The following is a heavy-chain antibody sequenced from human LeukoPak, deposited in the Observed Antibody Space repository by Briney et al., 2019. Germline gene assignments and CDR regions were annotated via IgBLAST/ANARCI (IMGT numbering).Heavy chain of an antibody. J-gene: IGHJ6*02. CDR3: ARDRFSGTTIFYGMDV. CDR2: ISYDGSNK. V-gene: IGHV3-30-3*01. D-gene: IGHD1-7*01. Sequence: PGGSLRLSCAASGFTFSSYAMHWVRQAPGKGPEGVAVISYDGSNKYYADSVKGRFTISRDNSKNTLYLQMNSLRAEDTAVYYCARDRFSGTTIFYGMDVWGQGTTVTVSS. CDR1: GFTFSSYA.